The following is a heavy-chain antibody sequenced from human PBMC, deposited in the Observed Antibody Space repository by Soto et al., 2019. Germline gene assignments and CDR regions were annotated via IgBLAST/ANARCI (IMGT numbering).Heavy chain of an antibody. CDR3: ARRGLTFAGGAPTNWFDP. CDR1: GYTFTSYG. CDR2: ISAYNGNT. Sequence: ASVKVSCKASGYTFTSYGISWVRQAPGQGLEWMGWISAYNGNTNYAQKLQGRVTMTTDTSTSTAYMELRSLRSDDTAVYYCARRGLTFAGGAPTNWFDPWGPGTLVTVSS. J-gene: IGHJ5*02. D-gene: IGHD3-16*01. V-gene: IGHV1-18*01.